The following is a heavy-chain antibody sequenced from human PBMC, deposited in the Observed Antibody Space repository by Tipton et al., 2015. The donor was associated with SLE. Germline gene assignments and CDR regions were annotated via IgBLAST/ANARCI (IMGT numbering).Heavy chain of an antibody. Sequence: GSLRLSCATSGFTFSSYALSWVRRAPGQGLEWVSAISGGGGSTYYADFVKGRFSISIDKSKKTLFLQMNSLRVDDTATYYCAKFEKTTDFYLDSWGQGTLVCVSS. J-gene: IGHJ4*02. D-gene: IGHD1/OR15-1a*01. CDR1: GFTFSSYA. CDR2: ISGGGGST. V-gene: IGHV3-23*01. CDR3: AKFEKTTDFYLDS.